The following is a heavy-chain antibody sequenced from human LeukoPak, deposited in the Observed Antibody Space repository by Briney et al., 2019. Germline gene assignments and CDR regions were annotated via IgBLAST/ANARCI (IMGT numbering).Heavy chain of an antibody. CDR3: ATTEYYDFWSGYRKFDP. Sequence: ASVKVSCKASGYTFTGYDINWVRQATGQGLEWMGWMNPNSGNTGYAQKFQGRVTMTRNTSISTAYMELSSLRSEDTAVYYCATTEYYDFWSGYRKFDPWGQGTLVTVSS. CDR2: MNPNSGNT. CDR1: GYTFTGYD. J-gene: IGHJ5*02. V-gene: IGHV1-8*01. D-gene: IGHD3-3*01.